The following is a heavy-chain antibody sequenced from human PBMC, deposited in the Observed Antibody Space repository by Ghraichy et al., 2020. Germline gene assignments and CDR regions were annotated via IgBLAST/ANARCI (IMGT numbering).Heavy chain of an antibody. D-gene: IGHD2-21*02. CDR3: ARQGNCGGDCYSFLQY. CDR2: IRSSGTYM. Sequence: GESLNISCAASGFTFSNFNMNWVRQAPGKGLEWVSSIRSSGTYMHYADSVKGRFTISRDNAKNSVYLQMDSLRAEDTAVYYCARQGNCGGDCYSFLQYWGQGTLVTVSS. J-gene: IGHJ4*02. CDR1: GFTFSNFN. V-gene: IGHV3-21*01.